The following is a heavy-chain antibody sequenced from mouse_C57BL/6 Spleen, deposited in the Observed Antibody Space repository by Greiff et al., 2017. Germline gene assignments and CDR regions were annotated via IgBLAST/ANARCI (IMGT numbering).Heavy chain of an antibody. V-gene: IGHV1-19*01. Sequence: VQLKESGPVLVKPGASVKMSCKASGYTFTDYYMNWVKQSHGKSLEWIGVINPYNGGTSYNQKFKGKATLTVDKSSSTAYMELNSLTSEDSAVYYCARRVYYGSSYYFDYWGQGTTLTVSS. CDR1: GYTFTDYY. J-gene: IGHJ2*01. CDR3: ARRVYYGSSYYFDY. CDR2: INPYNGGT. D-gene: IGHD1-1*01.